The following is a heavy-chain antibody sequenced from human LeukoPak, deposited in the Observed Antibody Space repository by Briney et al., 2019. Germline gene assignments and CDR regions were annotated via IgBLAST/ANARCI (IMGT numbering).Heavy chain of an antibody. Sequence: GGSLRLSCAASGFTVSSNYMSWVRQAPGKGLEWVSVIYSGGSTYYADSVKGRFTISRDNSKNTLYLQMNSLRAEDTAVYYCARFRRVTYNWFDPWGQGTLVTVSS. J-gene: IGHJ5*02. V-gene: IGHV3-53*01. CDR2: IYSGGST. CDR3: ARFRRVTYNWFDP. D-gene: IGHD3-10*01. CDR1: GFTVSSNY.